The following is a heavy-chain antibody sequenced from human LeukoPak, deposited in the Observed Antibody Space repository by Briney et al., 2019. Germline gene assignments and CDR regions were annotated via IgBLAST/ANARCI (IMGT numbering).Heavy chain of an antibody. CDR1: GFHFSSFA. CDR2: IIGSGGST. J-gene: IGHJ6*02. D-gene: IGHD2-15*01. CDR3: ADCSGGSCYKNDYYYYGMDV. V-gene: IGHV3-23*01. Sequence: GASLRLSCSASGFHFSSFAMSWVRQAPGKGLEWVSAIIGSGGSTYYADAVKGRFTISRDNSKNPLYLQMNSLRAEDTAVYDCADCSGGSCYKNDYYYYGMDVWGQGTTVTVSS.